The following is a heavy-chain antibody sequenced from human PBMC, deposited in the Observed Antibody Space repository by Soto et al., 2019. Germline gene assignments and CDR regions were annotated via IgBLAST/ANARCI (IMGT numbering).Heavy chain of an antibody. V-gene: IGHV1-8*01. J-gene: IGHJ4*02. CDR1: GYTFANND. CDR2: MNPNSGNT. CDR3: ARVVSGGHSDY. Sequence: QVQLVQSGAEVKKPGASVKVSCKTSGYTFANNDINWVRQAPGQGLEWMGWMNPNSGNTGYAHQFHGRVTXTXXTSINTAYMELSSLRSADTAVHLCARVVSGGHSDYWGQGTLVTVSS. D-gene: IGHD2-15*01.